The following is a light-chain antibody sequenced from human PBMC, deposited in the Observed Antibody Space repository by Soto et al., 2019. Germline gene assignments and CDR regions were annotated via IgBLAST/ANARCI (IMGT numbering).Light chain of an antibody. CDR3: SSYTSSSTLYV. J-gene: IGLJ1*01. V-gene: IGLV2-14*01. CDR1: SSDVGGYNY. CDR2: DVS. Sequence: QSALTQPASVSGSPGQSITISCTGTSSDVGGYNYVSWYPQHPGKAPKLMTYDVSNRPSGVSNRFSGSKSGNTASLTISGLQAEDEAEYYCSSYTSSSTLYVFGTGTKLTVL.